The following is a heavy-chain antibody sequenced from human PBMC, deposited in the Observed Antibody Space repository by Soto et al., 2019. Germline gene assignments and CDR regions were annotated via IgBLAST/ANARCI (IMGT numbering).Heavy chain of an antibody. V-gene: IGHV1-18*01. CDR2: ISAYNGNT. J-gene: IGHJ6*03. CDR1: GYTFTGYG. Sequence: ASVKVSCKASGYTFTGYGISWVRQAPGQGLEWMGWISAYNGNTNYAQKLQGRVTMTTDTSTSTAYMELRSLRSDDTAVYYCARGGGKVRFLEWNGYYYYYMDVWGKGTTVTVSS. CDR3: ARGGGKVRFLEWNGYYYYYMDV. D-gene: IGHD3-3*01.